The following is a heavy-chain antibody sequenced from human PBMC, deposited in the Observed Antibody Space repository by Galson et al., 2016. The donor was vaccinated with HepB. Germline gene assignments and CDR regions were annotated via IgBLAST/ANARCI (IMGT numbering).Heavy chain of an antibody. CDR3: FRVPRYYADYSSGVGDC. Sequence: LRLSCAASGFPFSSYAMSWVRQAPGKGLAWVSTISGAGTASYAYSVKGRFTIPRDNSKNTLDLQMDSLRVEDTALYFCFRVPRYYADYSSGVGDCWGQGTLLTVSS. CDR1: GFPFSSYA. D-gene: IGHD4-17*01. J-gene: IGHJ4*02. V-gene: IGHV3-23*01. CDR2: ISGAGTA.